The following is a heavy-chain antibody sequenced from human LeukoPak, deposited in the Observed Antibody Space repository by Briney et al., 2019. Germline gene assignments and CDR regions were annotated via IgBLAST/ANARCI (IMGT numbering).Heavy chain of an antibody. Sequence: SETLSLTCTVSSDSITSYYWTWIRQPPGKGLEWIGYIHRNGDTKNNPSLKSRLTMSVDTSKNQISLKLTSVTAADAALYYCARQPSGTAAFDIWGQGTMVTVSS. J-gene: IGHJ3*02. D-gene: IGHD1-14*01. CDR2: IHRNGDT. CDR1: SDSITSYY. V-gene: IGHV4-59*08. CDR3: ARQPSGTAAFDI.